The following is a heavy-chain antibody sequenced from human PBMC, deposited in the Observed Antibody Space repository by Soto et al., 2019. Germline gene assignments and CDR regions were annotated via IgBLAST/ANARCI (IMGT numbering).Heavy chain of an antibody. V-gene: IGHV4-59*01. CDR3: ARGFRSGWYGDYFDS. Sequence: QVQLRESGPGLVKPSETLSLTCNVSGGSISSFYWSWIRQSPGRGLEWIGYIYYTGSTHLNPSLKSRVTISVDTSKNQFSLRLSSVTAADTAVYFCARGFRSGWYGDYFDSWGQGTLVTVSS. CDR1: GGSISSFY. J-gene: IGHJ4*02. D-gene: IGHD6-19*01. CDR2: IYYTGST.